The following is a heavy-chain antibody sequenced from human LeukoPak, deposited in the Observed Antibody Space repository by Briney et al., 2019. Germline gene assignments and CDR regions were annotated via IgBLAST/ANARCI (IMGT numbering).Heavy chain of an antibody. V-gene: IGHV1-8*01. Sequence: RAASVKVSCKASGYTFTSYDINWVRQATGQGLEWMGWMNPNSGNTGYAQKFQGRVTMTRNTSISTAYMELSDLRSEDTAVYYCARWKSGSGNYPPLSWGQGTLVTVSS. D-gene: IGHD3-10*01. J-gene: IGHJ5*02. CDR1: GYTFTSYD. CDR3: ARWKSGSGNYPPLS. CDR2: MNPNSGNT.